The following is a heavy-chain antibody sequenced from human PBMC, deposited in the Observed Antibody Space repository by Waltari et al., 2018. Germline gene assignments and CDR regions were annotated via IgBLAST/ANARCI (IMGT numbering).Heavy chain of an antibody. Sequence: EVQLVESGGGLIQPGGSLRLSCAASGFPVSSNYMRWVRQAPGKGLEWVSVINSGGDTHYADSVKGRFTISRDNSKNTVYLQMNTLRAEDTALYYCARDVTGYYYFDLWGRGTLVTVSS. V-gene: IGHV3-53*01. J-gene: IGHJ2*01. CDR1: GFPVSSNY. CDR2: INSGGDT. CDR3: ARDVTGYYYFDL.